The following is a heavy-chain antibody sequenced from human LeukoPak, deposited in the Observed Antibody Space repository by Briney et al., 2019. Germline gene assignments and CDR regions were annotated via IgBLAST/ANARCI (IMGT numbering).Heavy chain of an antibody. D-gene: IGHD2-21*02. V-gene: IGHV1-18*01. CDR3: ARDLLRSRYCGGDCYSPKGPGY. Sequence: ASVKVSCKVSGYTFTSYGISWVRQAPGQGLEWMGWISAYNGNTNYAQKLQGRVTMTTDTSTSTAYMELRSLRSDDTAVYYCARDLLRSRYCGGDCYSPKGPGYWGQGTLVTVSS. J-gene: IGHJ4*02. CDR2: ISAYNGNT. CDR1: GYTFTSYG.